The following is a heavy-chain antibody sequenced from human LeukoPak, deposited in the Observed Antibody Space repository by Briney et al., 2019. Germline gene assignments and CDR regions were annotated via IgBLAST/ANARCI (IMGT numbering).Heavy chain of an antibody. Sequence: GGSLRLSCAASGFTFSDYYMSWIRQAPGKGLEWVSYISSSGGTIYYADSVKGRFTISRDNAKNSLYLQMNSLRAEDTAVYYCARFWSGYSGLYYYGMDVWGQGTTVTVSS. CDR3: ARFWSGYSGLYYYGMDV. J-gene: IGHJ6*02. CDR1: GFTFSDYY. V-gene: IGHV3-11*01. D-gene: IGHD3-3*01. CDR2: ISSSGGTI.